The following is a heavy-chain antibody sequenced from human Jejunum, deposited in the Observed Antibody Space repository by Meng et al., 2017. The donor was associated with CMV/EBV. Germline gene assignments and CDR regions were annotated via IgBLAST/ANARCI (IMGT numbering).Heavy chain of an antibody. V-gene: IGHV3-48*03. Sequence: MNWVRQAPGKGLEWVSYITTSGTTKYYTDSVKGRFTIFRDNAKNSLYLKMNSLRAEDTAVYYCARDRYCHNGVCFAPNTYYFGMDVWGQGTTVTVSS. CDR2: ITTSGTTK. D-gene: IGHD2-8*01. CDR3: ARDRYCHNGVCFAPNTYYFGMDV. J-gene: IGHJ6*02.